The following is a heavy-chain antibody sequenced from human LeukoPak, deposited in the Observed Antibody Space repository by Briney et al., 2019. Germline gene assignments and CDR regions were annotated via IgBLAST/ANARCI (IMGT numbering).Heavy chain of an antibody. V-gene: IGHV3-66*01. Sequence: PGGSLRLSCAASGFTVSSNYMSWVHQAPGKGLEWVSVIYAGGSTHYADSVKGRFTISRDNSKNTLYLQMNSLTAEDTAVYYCARAVVGTSCYGYWGQGTLVTVSS. J-gene: IGHJ4*02. CDR2: IYAGGST. D-gene: IGHD2-2*01. CDR1: GFTVSSNY. CDR3: ARAVVGTSCYGY.